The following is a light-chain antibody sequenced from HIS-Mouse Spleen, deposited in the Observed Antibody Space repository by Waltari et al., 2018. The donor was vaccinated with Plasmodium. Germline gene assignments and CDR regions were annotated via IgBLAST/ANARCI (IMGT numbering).Light chain of an antibody. Sequence: DIVMTQSPLSLPVTPGEPASISCRSSQSLLHSNGYNYLDWYLQKPGQSPQLLIYLGSNRASGGPDRVSGSGSGTDFTWKISRVEAEDVGVYYCMQALQTPLTFGGGTKVEIK. J-gene: IGKJ4*01. CDR2: LGS. CDR1: QSLLHSNGYNY. V-gene: IGKV2-28*01. CDR3: MQALQTPLT.